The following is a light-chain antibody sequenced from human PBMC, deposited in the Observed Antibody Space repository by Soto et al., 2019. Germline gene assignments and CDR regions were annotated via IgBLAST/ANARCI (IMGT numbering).Light chain of an antibody. V-gene: IGLV2-14*01. CDR3: GSYSSTDTPFV. CDR2: EVT. J-gene: IGLJ1*01. CDR1: STDVGGYNY. Sequence: SVLAQPSSVSGSPGQSITISCTGTSTDVGGYNYVSWYQHHSGKAPKLLIYEVTNRPSGISDRFSGSKSVNTASLTISGLQAGDESDYYCGSYSSTDTPFVFGTGAKVTVL.